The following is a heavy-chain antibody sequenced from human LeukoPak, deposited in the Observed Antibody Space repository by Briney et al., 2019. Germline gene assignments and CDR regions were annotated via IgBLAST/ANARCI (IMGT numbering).Heavy chain of an antibody. CDR1: GGSFSGYY. CDR2: INHRGST. D-gene: IGHD3-10*01. J-gene: IGHJ6*03. CDR3: ARGSGYYGSGSPLAAIYYYYYYMDV. V-gene: IGHV4-34*01. Sequence: SETLSLTCAVYGGSFSGYYWSWIRQPPGKGLEWIGEINHRGSTNYNPSLKSRVTISVDTSKNQFSLKLSSVTAADTAVYYCARGSGYYGSGSPLAAIYYYYYYMDVWGKGTTVTVSS.